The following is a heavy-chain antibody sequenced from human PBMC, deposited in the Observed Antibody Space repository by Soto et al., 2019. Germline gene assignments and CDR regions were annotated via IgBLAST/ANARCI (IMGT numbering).Heavy chain of an antibody. CDR3: ARGHSSGWEFDY. Sequence: SLRLSCAASGFTFSSYAMHWVRQAPGKGLEWVAVISYDGSNKYYADSVKGRFTISRDNSKNTLYLQMNSLRAEDTAVYYCARGHSSGWEFDYWGQGXLVTVYS. CDR2: ISYDGSNK. V-gene: IGHV3-30-3*01. D-gene: IGHD6-19*01. CDR1: GFTFSSYA. J-gene: IGHJ4*02.